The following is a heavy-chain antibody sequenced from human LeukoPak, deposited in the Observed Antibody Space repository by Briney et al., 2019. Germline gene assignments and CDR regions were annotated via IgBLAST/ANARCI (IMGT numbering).Heavy chain of an antibody. CDR1: GFTFDDYG. CDR3: ARGRGCSSTTCYPDY. Sequence: GGSLRLSCAASGFTFDDYGMSWVRQAPGKGLEWVSGINWNGGSTGYADSVKGRFTISRDNAKNSLYLQMNSLRAEDTALYYCARGRGCSSTTCYPDYWGQGTLVTVSS. J-gene: IGHJ4*02. V-gene: IGHV3-20*04. D-gene: IGHD2-2*01. CDR2: INWNGGST.